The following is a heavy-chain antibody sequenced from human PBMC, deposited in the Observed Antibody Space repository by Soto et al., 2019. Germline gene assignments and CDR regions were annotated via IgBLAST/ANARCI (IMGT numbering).Heavy chain of an antibody. D-gene: IGHD6-19*01. CDR1: GGTFSSYA. J-gene: IGHJ4*02. CDR3: ARDLGGGTRSGGFDY. V-gene: IGHV1-69*14. CDR2: IIPIFGTA. Sequence: QVQLVQSGAEVKKPGSSVKVSCKASGGTFSSYAISWVRQAPGQGLEWMGGIIPIFGTANYAQKFQGRVRITADKPRSTAYMGLSSLRSEATAVYYCARDLGGGTRSGGFDYWGQGPLVPVSS.